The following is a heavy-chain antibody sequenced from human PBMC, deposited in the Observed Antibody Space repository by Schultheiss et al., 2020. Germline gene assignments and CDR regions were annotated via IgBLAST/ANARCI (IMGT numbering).Heavy chain of an antibody. V-gene: IGHV3-7*03. CDR1: GFTFSSYW. Sequence: LSLTCAASGFTFSSYWMSWVRQAPGKGLEWVANIKQDGSEKYYVDSVKGRFTISRDNAKNSLYLQMNSLRAEDTAVYYCARALLSPYSSGWPFDYWGQGTLVTVSS. J-gene: IGHJ4*02. CDR2: IKQDGSEK. CDR3: ARALLSPYSSGWPFDY. D-gene: IGHD6-19*01.